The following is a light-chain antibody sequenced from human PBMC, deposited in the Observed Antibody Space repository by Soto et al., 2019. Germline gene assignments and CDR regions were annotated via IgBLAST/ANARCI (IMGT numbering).Light chain of an antibody. J-gene: IGKJ4*01. CDR1: QGISSA. CDR2: DAS. Sequence: AIQLTQSPSSLSASVGDRVTITCRASQGISSALAWYQQKPGKAPKLLIYDASSLESGVLSRFSGSGSGTDFSLTISSLQPEDVATYYCEQFNSYLLTFGGGAKVEIK. V-gene: IGKV1-13*02. CDR3: EQFNSYLLT.